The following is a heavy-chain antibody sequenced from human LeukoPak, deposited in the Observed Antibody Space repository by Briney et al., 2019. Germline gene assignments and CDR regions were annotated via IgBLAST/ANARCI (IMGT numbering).Heavy chain of an antibody. J-gene: IGHJ4*02. V-gene: IGHV3-15*01. CDR2: IKSKTDGGTT. Sequence: GGSLRLSCAASGFTFSNAWMSCVRQAPGKGLEWVCRIKSKTDGGTTDYAAPVKGRFTISRDDSKNTLYLQMNSLKTEDTAVYYCTTDYRWEPLRDYWGQGTLVTVSS. CDR1: GFTFSNAW. D-gene: IGHD1-26*01. CDR3: TTDYRWEPLRDY.